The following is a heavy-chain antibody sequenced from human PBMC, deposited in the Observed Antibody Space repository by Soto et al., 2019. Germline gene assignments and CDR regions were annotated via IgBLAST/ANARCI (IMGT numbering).Heavy chain of an antibody. V-gene: IGHV4-59*01. CDR2: IYYSGST. J-gene: IGHJ5*02. CDR3: ARDALSGSYTYNWFDP. Sequence: QVQLQESGPGLLKPSETLSLTCTVSGGSISSYYWSWIRQPPGKGLEWIGYIYYSGSTNYNPSLKRRVTISVDASKKQFSLKLSSVTAADTAVYYCARDALSGSYTYNWFDPWGQGTLVTVSS. CDR1: GGSISSYY. D-gene: IGHD1-26*01.